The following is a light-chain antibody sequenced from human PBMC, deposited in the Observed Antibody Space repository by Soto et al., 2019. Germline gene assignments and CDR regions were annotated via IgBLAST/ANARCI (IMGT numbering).Light chain of an antibody. CDR2: RNN. CDR3: AAWDDSLNGQV. V-gene: IGLV1-47*01. CDR1: RSNIGRNY. J-gene: IGLJ3*02. Sequence: QSVLTQPPSASGTPGQRVSISCSGSRSNIGRNYVYWYQQLPGTAPKLLIQRNNERPSGVPDRFSGSKSGTSVSLAISGLRSEDAATYYCAAWDDSLNGQVFGGGTKVTVL.